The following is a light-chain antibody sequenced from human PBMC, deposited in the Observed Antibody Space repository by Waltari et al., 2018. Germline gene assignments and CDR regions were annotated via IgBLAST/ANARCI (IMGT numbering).Light chain of an antibody. V-gene: IGKV4-1*01. CDR1: PTVFYSSNHRNY. CDR2: WAF. J-gene: IGKJ4*01. CDR3: QQYFNIPLT. Sequence: DIVMTQSPDSLAVSLGERATIHCKSSPTVFYSSNHRNYVAWYQQKPGHPPKLLIYWAFARESGVRDRFSGSGSGTDFTLTISSLQAEDVAVYFCQQYFNIPLTFGGGTKVEIK.